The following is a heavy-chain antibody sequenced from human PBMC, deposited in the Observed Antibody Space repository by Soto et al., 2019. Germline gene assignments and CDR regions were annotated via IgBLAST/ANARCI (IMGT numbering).Heavy chain of an antibody. CDR2: INTYNGQT. CDR1: GYTFTVYG. V-gene: IGHV1-18*01. D-gene: IGHD1-26*01. Sequence: QVQMVQSGVEVKKPGASVKVSCKASGYTFTVYGVSWVRQAPGQGLEWMGWINTYNGQTNYAQKVQGRVTMTTDTSTATAYMELRSLNSDDTAVYYCARDQYAVGGDFWGLGTLVTVSS. CDR3: ARDQYAVGGDF. J-gene: IGHJ4*02.